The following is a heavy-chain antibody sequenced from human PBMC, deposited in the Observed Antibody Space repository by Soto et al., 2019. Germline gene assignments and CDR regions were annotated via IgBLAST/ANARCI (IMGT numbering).Heavy chain of an antibody. CDR3: ARGVEMATLSVRYYFDY. Sequence: EVQLVESGGGFVQPGGSLRLSCAASGFTFSISEMTWVRQAPGKGLEWLAFMSYSGNTIYYADSVRGRFTISRDNARNSLFLQMDSLRSEDTAVYYCARGVEMATLSVRYYFDYRGHGTLVTVSS. V-gene: IGHV3-48*03. CDR2: MSYSGNTI. J-gene: IGHJ4*01. CDR1: GFTFSISE. D-gene: IGHD2-15*01.